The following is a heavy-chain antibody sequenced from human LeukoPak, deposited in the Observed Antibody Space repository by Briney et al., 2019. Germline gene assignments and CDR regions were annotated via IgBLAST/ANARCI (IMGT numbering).Heavy chain of an antibody. CDR3: ARDNRKYYYDSSGYYYEDAFDI. CDR1: GFTFTSYA. V-gene: IGHV3-30-3*01. Sequence: GGSLRLSCAVSGFTFTSYAMHWVRQAPGKGLEWVAVVSYDGSNKDHADSETGRFTISRDNSKNTLYLQMNSLRVEDTAVYYCARDNRKYYYDSSGYYYEDAFDIWGQGTMVTVSS. J-gene: IGHJ3*02. D-gene: IGHD3-22*01. CDR2: VSYDGSNK.